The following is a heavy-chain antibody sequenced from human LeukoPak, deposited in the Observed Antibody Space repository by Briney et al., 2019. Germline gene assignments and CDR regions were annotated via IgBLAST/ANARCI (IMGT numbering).Heavy chain of an antibody. CDR3: ARDRRNKYGDYGSNAFDI. D-gene: IGHD4-17*01. CDR2: INHSGST. V-gene: IGHV4-34*01. J-gene: IGHJ3*02. Sequence: SETLSLTCAVYGGSFSGYYWSWIRQPPGKGLEWIGEINHSGSTNYNPSLKSRVTISLDTSKNQFSLKLSSVTAADTAVYYCARDRRNKYGDYGSNAFDIWGHGTMVTVSS. CDR1: GGSFSGYY.